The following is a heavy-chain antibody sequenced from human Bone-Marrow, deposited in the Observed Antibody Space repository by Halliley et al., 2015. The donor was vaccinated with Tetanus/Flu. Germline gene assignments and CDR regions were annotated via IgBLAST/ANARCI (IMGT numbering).Heavy chain of an antibody. CDR3: ARGPVTADFDF. D-gene: IGHD4-17*01. V-gene: IGHV4-59*01. CDR2: IEFSGST. J-gene: IGHJ4*02. Sequence: RGLEWIGYIEFSGSTKYNPTLKSRVTISRDTAKNQFSLRLSSVTAADTAVFYCARGPVTADFDFWGQGTLVTVSS.